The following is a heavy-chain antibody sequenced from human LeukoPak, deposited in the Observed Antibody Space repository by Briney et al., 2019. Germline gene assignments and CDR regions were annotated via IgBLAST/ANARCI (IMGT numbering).Heavy chain of an antibody. CDR3: ARLRDNWEDY. J-gene: IGHJ4*02. V-gene: IGHV5-51*01. D-gene: IGHD1-20*01. CDR1: GYTFTSYW. CDR2: IFPGDSDT. Sequence: GESLKISCNGSGYTFTSYWIVWVRQMPGQGPEWMGMIFPGDSDTKYSPSFEGQITISADKSISSAYLQWSSLKASDTAIYYCARLRDNWEDYWGQGTLVTVSS.